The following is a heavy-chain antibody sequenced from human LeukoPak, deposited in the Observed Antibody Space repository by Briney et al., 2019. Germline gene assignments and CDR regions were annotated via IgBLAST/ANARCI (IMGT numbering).Heavy chain of an antibody. Sequence: PGGSPRLSCAASGFTFSSYGMHWVRQAPGKGLEWVAFIRYDGSNKYYADSVKGRFTISRDNSKNTLYLQMNSLRAEDTAVYYCAKDYSKTSYYGSGTYYRPNWFDPWGQGTLVTVSS. D-gene: IGHD3-10*01. V-gene: IGHV3-30*02. CDR3: AKDYSKTSYYGSGTYYRPNWFDP. J-gene: IGHJ5*02. CDR2: IRYDGSNK. CDR1: GFTFSSYG.